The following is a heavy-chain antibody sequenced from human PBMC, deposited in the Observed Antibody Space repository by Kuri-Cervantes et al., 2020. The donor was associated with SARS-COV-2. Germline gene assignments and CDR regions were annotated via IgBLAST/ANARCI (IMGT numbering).Heavy chain of an antibody. CDR1: GFTFSNYV. CDR2: IWYDGENE. D-gene: IGHD6-19*01. Sequence: GGSLRLSCVASGFTFSNYVIHWVRQAPGKGLEWVAVIWYDGENEYYAGSVKGRFTISRDNSKNTVSLHMNSLRAEDTAVYFCAKVNGILGSAWYGRAHFDYWGQGTLVTVSS. V-gene: IGHV3-33*06. CDR3: AKVNGILGSAWYGRAHFDY. J-gene: IGHJ4*02.